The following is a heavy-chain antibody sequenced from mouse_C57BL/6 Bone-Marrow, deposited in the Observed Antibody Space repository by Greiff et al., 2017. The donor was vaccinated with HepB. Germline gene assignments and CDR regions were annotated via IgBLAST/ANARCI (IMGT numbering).Heavy chain of an antibody. CDR3: ARMRDGYPRGAMDY. V-gene: IGHV8-8*01. CDR1: GFSLSTFGMG. CDR2: IWWDDDK. Sequence: QVTLKESGPGILQPSQTLSLTCSFSGFSLSTFGMGVGWIRQPSGKGLEWLAHIWWDDDKYYNPALKSRLTISKDTSKNQVFLKIANVDTADTATYYCARMRDGYPRGAMDYWGQGTSVTVSS. J-gene: IGHJ4*01. D-gene: IGHD2-3*01.